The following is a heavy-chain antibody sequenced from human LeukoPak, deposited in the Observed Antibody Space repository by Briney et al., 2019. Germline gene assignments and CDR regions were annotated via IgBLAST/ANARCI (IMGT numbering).Heavy chain of an antibody. Sequence: GGSLRLSCAASGLTLSNSAMSWVRQAPGKGLEWVSMISGASGKPYSADSVKGRFTVSRDDSKNTLSLQMNSLRVDDTAVYYCATWGHVEYWGQGTQVTVSS. CDR2: ISGASGKP. V-gene: IGHV3-23*01. D-gene: IGHD3-16*01. CDR3: ATWGHVEY. CDR1: GLTLSNSA. J-gene: IGHJ4*02.